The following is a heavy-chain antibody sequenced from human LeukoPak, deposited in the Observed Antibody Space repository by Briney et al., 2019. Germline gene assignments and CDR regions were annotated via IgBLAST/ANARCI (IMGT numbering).Heavy chain of an antibody. Sequence: SETLSLTCTVSGGSISSGSYYWSWIRQPAGKGLEWIGRIYTSGSTNYNPSLRSRVTISADTSKNQFSLKLSSVTAADTAVYYCAREAMRGNWFDPWGQGTLVTVSS. CDR3: AREAMRGNWFDP. CDR2: IYTSGST. V-gene: IGHV4-61*02. J-gene: IGHJ5*02. CDR1: GGSISSGSYY. D-gene: IGHD3-16*01.